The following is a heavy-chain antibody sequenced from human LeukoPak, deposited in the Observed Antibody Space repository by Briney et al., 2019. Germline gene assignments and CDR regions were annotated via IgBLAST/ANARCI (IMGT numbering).Heavy chain of an antibody. CDR2: ISGSGGST. Sequence: PGGSLRLSCAASGFTFISYAMSWVRQAPGKGLEWVSAISGSGGSTYYADSVKGRFTISRGNSKNTLYLQMNSLRAEDTAVYYCAKDTYDIARIAYFQHWGQGTLVTVSS. CDR1: GFTFISYA. CDR3: AKDTYDIARIAYFQH. D-gene: IGHD3-9*01. J-gene: IGHJ1*01. V-gene: IGHV3-23*01.